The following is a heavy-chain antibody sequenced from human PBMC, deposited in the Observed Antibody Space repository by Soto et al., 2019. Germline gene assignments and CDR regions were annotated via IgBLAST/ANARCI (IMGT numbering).Heavy chain of an antibody. CDR2: IYTGGST. CDR1: GCTVSLTY. CDR3: AGGSNWHDAFDI. Sequence: GGSLRLSCAASGCTVSLTYMSWVRQAPGKGLEWVSVIYTGGSTYYADSVKGRFTISRDNSKNTLYLQMNSLRAEDTAVYYCAGGSNWHDAFDIWGQGTMVTVSS. V-gene: IGHV3-66*01. J-gene: IGHJ3*02. D-gene: IGHD6-13*01.